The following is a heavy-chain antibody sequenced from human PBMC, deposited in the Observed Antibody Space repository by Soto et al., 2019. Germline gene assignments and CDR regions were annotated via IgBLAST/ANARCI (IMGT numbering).Heavy chain of an antibody. J-gene: IGHJ4*02. D-gene: IGHD1-26*01. CDR1: GFIFSSYG. CDR2: IWFDGSNK. CDR3: ARDAKSVETTGGFDY. Sequence: QVQLVDSGGGVVQPGRSLRLSCAASGFIFSSYGMHWVRQAPGKGLEWVAGIWFDGSNKYYAESVKGRFTISRDNSRNTLYLQMNGLRAEDTAVYYCARDAKSVETTGGFDYWGQGTLVTVSS. V-gene: IGHV3-33*01.